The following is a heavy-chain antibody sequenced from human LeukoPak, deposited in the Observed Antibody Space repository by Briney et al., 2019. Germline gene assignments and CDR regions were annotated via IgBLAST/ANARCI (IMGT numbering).Heavy chain of an antibody. CDR3: AKSSGKYYDFWSGYLYYFDY. D-gene: IGHD3-3*01. CDR1: GFXXXSYG. J-gene: IGHJ4*02. CDR2: IWYDGSNK. Sequence: LXLSXXXSGFXXXSYGMHWVRQAPGKGLEWVAVIWYDGSNKYYADSVKGRFTISRDNSKNTLYLQMNSLRAEDTAVYYCAKSSGKYYDFWSGYLYYFDYWGQGTLVTVSS. V-gene: IGHV3-33*06.